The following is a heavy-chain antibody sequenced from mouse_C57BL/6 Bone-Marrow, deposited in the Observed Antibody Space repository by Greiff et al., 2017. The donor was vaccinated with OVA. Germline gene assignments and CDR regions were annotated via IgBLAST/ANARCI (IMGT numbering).Heavy chain of an antibody. V-gene: IGHV1-69*01. CDR2: IDPSDSYT. D-gene: IGHD4-1*01. Sequence: QVQLQQPGAELVMPGASVKLSCKASGYTFTSYWMHWVKQRPGQGLEWIGEIDPSDSYTNYNQKFKGKSTLTVDKSSSTAYMQLSSLTSEDSAVYYCARISWVLDYWGQGTTLTVSS. J-gene: IGHJ2*01. CDR1: GYTFTSYW. CDR3: ARISWVLDY.